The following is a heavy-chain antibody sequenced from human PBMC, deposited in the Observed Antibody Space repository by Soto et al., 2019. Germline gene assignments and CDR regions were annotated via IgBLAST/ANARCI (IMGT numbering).Heavy chain of an antibody. Sequence: GGSLRLSCAASGFSFSEYAMSWVRQAPGKGLEWVSVISGSGGSTHYADSVRGRFTVSRDNSKNSLSLRMNSRRDEDTAVYFCAKRSPYSSGWYSPIFDYWGQGALVTVSS. D-gene: IGHD6-13*01. CDR3: AKRSPYSSGWYSPIFDY. V-gene: IGHV3-23*01. CDR2: ISGSGGST. CDR1: GFSFSEYA. J-gene: IGHJ4*02.